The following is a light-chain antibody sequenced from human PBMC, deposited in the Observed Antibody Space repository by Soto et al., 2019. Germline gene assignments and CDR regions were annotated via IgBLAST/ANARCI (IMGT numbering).Light chain of an antibody. J-gene: IGKJ4*01. CDR1: QSISSY. CDR3: QQSYSTPFT. CDR2: AAS. V-gene: IGKV1-39*01. Sequence: DIQMTQSPSSLSASVGDRVTITCRASQSISSYLNWYQQKPGKAPKLLIYAASSVQSGVPSRFSGSGSGTDFTLTISSLQPEDFATYYCQQSYSTPFTFGGGTNVEIK.